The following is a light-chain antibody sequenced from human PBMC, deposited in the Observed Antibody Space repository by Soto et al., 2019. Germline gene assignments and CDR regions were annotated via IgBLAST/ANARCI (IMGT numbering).Light chain of an antibody. J-gene: IGKJ1*01. CDR1: QSISSY. CDR3: MQALQTPRT. Sequence: DIQMTQYRSSLCACVGDRVTMTCEASQSISSYLNWYQQKPGKAPKLLIYAASSLQSGVPSRFSGSGSGTDFTLKISRVEAEDVGVYYCMQALQTPRTFGLGTEV. CDR2: AAS. V-gene: IGKV1-39*01.